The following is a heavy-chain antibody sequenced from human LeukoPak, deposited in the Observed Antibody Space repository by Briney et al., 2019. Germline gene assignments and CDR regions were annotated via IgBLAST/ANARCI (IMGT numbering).Heavy chain of an antibody. Sequence: ASAKVSCKASGYTFTNYYIHWVRQAPGQGLEWMGWINPNSGGTNYAQKFQGRVTMTRDTSISTAYMEVSSLRSDDTAVYYCARDKGDYYDSSGYTRFDYWGQGTLVTVSS. D-gene: IGHD3-22*01. CDR1: GYTFTNYY. V-gene: IGHV1-2*02. CDR3: ARDKGDYYDSSGYTRFDY. CDR2: INPNSGGT. J-gene: IGHJ4*02.